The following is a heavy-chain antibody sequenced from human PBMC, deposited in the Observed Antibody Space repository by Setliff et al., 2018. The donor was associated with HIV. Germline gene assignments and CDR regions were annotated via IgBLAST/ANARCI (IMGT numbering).Heavy chain of an antibody. CDR2: ISSSGSTK. CDR3: ARDRRGYSYGLHELDY. CDR1: GFTLSSYE. Sequence: GGSLRLSCAASGFTLSSYEMNWVRQAPGKGLEWVSYISSSGSTKYYAESVKGRFTLSRDEDNVYLQMNGLRVEDTALYFCARDRRGYSYGLHELDYWGRGVQVTVSS. J-gene: IGHJ4*01. V-gene: IGHV3-48*03. D-gene: IGHD5-18*01.